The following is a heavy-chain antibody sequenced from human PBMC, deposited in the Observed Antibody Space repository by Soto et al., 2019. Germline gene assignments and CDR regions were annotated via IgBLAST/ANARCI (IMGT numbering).Heavy chain of an antibody. Sequence: ASVKVSCKASGGTFSSYSINWVRQAPGQGLEWMGEIIPIFGTSNYAQKFQGRVTITADESTSTAYMELSSLRSEDTAVYSCARDGGTYSGRIEYWGQGTLVTVSS. CDR1: GGTFSSYS. D-gene: IGHD1-26*01. CDR2: IIPIFGTS. CDR3: ARDGGTYSGRIEY. V-gene: IGHV1-69*13. J-gene: IGHJ4*02.